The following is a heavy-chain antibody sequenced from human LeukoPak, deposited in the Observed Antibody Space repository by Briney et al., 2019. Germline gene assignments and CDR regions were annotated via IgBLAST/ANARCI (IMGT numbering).Heavy chain of an antibody. CDR3: ARGSRSSYQPQGLYYYYGMDV. D-gene: IGHD6-6*01. CDR2: TYYRSKWYN. Sequence: SQTLSLTCAISGDSVSSNSAAWNWIRQSPSRGLEWLGRTYYRSKWYNDYAVSVKSRITINPDTSKNQFSLQLNSVTPEDTAVYYCARGSRSSYQPQGLYYYYGMDVWGQGTTVTVSS. J-gene: IGHJ6*02. CDR1: GDSVSSNSAA. V-gene: IGHV6-1*01.